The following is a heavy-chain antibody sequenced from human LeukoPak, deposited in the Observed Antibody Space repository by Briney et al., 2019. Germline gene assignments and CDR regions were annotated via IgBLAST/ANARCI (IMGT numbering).Heavy chain of an antibody. CDR3: ARAMGIIYYYYYGMDV. V-gene: IGHV1-46*01. J-gene: IGHJ6*02. D-gene: IGHD3-3*01. CDR1: GYTFTSYY. CDR2: INPSGGST. Sequence: EASVKVSCKASGYTFTSYYMHWVRQAPGQGLEWMGIINPSGGSTSYAQKSQGRVTMTRDTSTSTVYMELSSLRSEDTAVYYCARAMGIIYYYYYGMDVWGQGTTVTVSS.